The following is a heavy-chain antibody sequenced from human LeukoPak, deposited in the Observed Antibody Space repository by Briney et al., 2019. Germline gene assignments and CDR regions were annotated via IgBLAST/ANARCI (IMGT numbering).Heavy chain of an antibody. CDR3: ARRGIAAAPDY. CDR1: GGSFSGYY. J-gene: IGHJ4*02. Sequence: SETLSLTCAVYGGSFSGYYWSWIRQPPGKGLEWIGEINHSGSTNYNPSLKSRVTISVDTSKNQFSLKLSSVTAADTAVYYCARRGIAAAPDYWGQGTLVTVSS. CDR2: INHSGST. D-gene: IGHD6-13*01. V-gene: IGHV4-34*01.